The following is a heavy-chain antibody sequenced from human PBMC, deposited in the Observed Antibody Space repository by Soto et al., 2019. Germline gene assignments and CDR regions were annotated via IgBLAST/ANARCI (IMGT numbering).Heavy chain of an antibody. Sequence: SVKVSCKASGGTFSSYAISWVRQAPGQGLEWMGGIIPIFGTADYAQKFQGRVTITADESTSTAYMELSSLRSEDTAVYYCAGPPELTRIYYYYGMDVWGQGTTVTVSS. V-gene: IGHV1-69*13. CDR2: IIPIFGTA. CDR3: AGPPELTRIYYYYGMDV. D-gene: IGHD1-7*01. CDR1: GGTFSSYA. J-gene: IGHJ6*02.